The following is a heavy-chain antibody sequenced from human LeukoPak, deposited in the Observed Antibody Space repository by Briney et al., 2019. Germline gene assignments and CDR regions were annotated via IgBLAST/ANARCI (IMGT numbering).Heavy chain of an antibody. Sequence: GGSLRLSCAASGFTFSSYAMHWVRQAPGKGLEYVSAISSNGGSTYYANSVKGRFTISRDNSKNTLYLQMGSLRAEDMAVYYCARTGGQDYGDYWGQGTLVTVSS. J-gene: IGHJ4*02. V-gene: IGHV3-64*01. CDR1: GFTFSSYA. D-gene: IGHD3-10*01. CDR2: ISSNGGST. CDR3: ARTGGQDYGDY.